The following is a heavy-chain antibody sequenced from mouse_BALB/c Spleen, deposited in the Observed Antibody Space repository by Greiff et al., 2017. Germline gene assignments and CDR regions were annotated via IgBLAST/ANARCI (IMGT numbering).Heavy chain of an antibody. CDR1: GFTFSSFG. D-gene: IGHD2-1*01. CDR2: ISSGSSTI. CDR3: ARSPYGNYVWFAY. V-gene: IGHV5-17*02. J-gene: IGHJ3*01. Sequence: EVQLVESGGGLVQPGGSRKLSCAASGFTFSSFGMHWVRQAPEKGLEWVAYISSGSSTIYYADTVKGRFTISRDNPKNTLFLQMTSLRSEDTAMYYCARSPYGNYVWFAYWGQGTLVTVSA.